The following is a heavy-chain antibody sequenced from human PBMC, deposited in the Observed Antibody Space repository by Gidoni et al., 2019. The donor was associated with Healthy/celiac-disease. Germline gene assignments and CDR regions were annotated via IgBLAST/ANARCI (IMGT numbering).Heavy chain of an antibody. V-gene: IGHV3-21*01. Sequence: EVQLVESGGGLVTPGGYLRLSCAASGFTFSSYSMNWVRQAPGKGLEWVSSISSSSSYIYYADSVKGRFTISRDNAKNSLYLQMNSLRAEDTAVYYCARSIAAAGSPVDYWGQGTLVTVSS. CDR1: GFTFSSYS. J-gene: IGHJ4*02. CDR2: ISSSSSYI. D-gene: IGHD6-13*01. CDR3: ARSIAAAGSPVDY.